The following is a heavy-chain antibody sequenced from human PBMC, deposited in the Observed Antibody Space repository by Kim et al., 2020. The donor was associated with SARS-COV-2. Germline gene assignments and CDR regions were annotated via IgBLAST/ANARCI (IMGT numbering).Heavy chain of an antibody. V-gene: IGHV3-49*02. D-gene: IGHD3-3*01. Sequence: AASVNSRFTISRDATKSIAYLQMTSLKNEDTAVYYCTRHDFWSGYYTDYWGQGTLVTVSS. J-gene: IGHJ4*02. CDR3: TRHDFWSGYYTDY.